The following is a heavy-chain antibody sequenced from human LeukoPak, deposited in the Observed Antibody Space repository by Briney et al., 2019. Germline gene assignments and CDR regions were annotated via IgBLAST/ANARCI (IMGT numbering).Heavy chain of an antibody. CDR3: GKRDRVSKTGFDP. CDR1: GGTFSSYA. Sequence: EASVKVSCKASGGTFSSYAISWVRQAPGQGLEWMGGIIPIFGTANYAQKFQGRVTITTDESTSTAYMELSSLRSEDTAVYYWGKRDRVSKTGFDPWGRGTRVTVPS. V-gene: IGHV1-69*05. D-gene: IGHD1-14*01. J-gene: IGHJ5*02. CDR2: IIPIFGTA.